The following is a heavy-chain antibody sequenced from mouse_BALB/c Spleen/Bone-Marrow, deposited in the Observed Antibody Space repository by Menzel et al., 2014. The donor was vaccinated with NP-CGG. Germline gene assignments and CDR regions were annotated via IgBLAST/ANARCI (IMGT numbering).Heavy chain of an antibody. D-gene: IGHD3-3*01. J-gene: IGHJ3*01. V-gene: IGHV14-3*02. CDR3: AGDGAY. CDR2: IDPANGNT. Sequence: VQLQQPGAELVKPGASVKLSCTASGFNIKDTYMHWVKQRPEQGLEWIGRIDPANGNTKYDPQFQGKATITADTSSNTAYLQLSSVTSEDTAVYYCAGDGAYWGQGTLVTVSA. CDR1: GFNIKDTY.